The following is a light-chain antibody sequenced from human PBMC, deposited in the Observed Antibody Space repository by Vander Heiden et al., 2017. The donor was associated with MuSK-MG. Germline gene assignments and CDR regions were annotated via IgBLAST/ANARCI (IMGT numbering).Light chain of an antibody. Sequence: DIVFTQSPGTLSLSPGERATLSCRASQSVSSSYLAWYQQKPGQAPRLLIYGASSRATGIPDRFSGSGSGTDFTLTISRLEPEDFAVYYCQQYGNTFGQGTKLEIK. CDR2: GAS. V-gene: IGKV3-20*01. CDR1: QSVSSSY. J-gene: IGKJ2*01. CDR3: QQYGNT.